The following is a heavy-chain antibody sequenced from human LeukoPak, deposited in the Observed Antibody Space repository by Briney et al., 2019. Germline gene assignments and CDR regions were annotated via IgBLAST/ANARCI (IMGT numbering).Heavy chain of an antibody. CDR3: ARDTQPYYDFWSGYYR. V-gene: IGHV3-7*01. CDR2: IKQDGSEK. Sequence: WGSLRLSGAASGFTFSSYWMSWVRQAPGKGLEWVANIKQDGSEKYYVDSVKGRFTISRDNAKNSLYLQMNSLRAEDTAVYYCARDTQPYYDFWSGYYRWGQGTLVTVSS. J-gene: IGHJ4*02. CDR1: GFTFSSYW. D-gene: IGHD3-3*01.